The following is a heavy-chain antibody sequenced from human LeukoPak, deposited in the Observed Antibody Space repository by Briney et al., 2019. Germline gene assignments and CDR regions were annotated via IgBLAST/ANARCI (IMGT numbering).Heavy chain of an antibody. V-gene: IGHV5-51*01. D-gene: IGHD6-13*01. J-gene: IGHJ4*02. CDR3: ARHGIAAHGNQYYLDY. CDR2: VYPGDSDT. Sequence: GESLKISCKGSGYSFTNHWIGWVRQVPGKGLEWMGIVYPGDSDTRYSPPFRGQVIISADKSTNTAYLQWISLKASDTAMYYCARHGIAAHGNQYYLDYWGQGILVTVSS. CDR1: GYSFTNHW.